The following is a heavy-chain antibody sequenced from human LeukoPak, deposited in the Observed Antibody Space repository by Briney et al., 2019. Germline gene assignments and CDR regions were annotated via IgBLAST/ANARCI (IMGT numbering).Heavy chain of an antibody. Sequence: GGSLRLSCAASGFTFTRYSLNWVRQAPGKGLEWLSYISSTSSAIYYADSLKGRFTISRDNAKNSLYLQMNSLRAEDTAVYYCARVLGSYGDSAYWGQGTLVTVSS. CDR2: ISSTSSAI. D-gene: IGHD3-16*01. CDR1: GFTFTRYS. V-gene: IGHV3-48*04. J-gene: IGHJ4*02. CDR3: ARVLGSYGDSAY.